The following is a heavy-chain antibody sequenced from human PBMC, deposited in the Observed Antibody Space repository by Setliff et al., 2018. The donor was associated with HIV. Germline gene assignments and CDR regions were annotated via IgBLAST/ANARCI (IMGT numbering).Heavy chain of an antibody. CDR2: IYSSGST. V-gene: IGHV4-4*07. D-gene: IGHD2-15*01. J-gene: IGHJ3*02. CDR1: GGSMSTYY. CDR3: ARVFPPIRGAPFGTPPGAFEI. Sequence: SETLSLTCSVSGGSMSTYYWSWIRQPAGKGLEWIGRIYSSGSTIYNPSLRSRVTMSVDTSKSQLSLKLTSVTAADTAAYYCARVFPPIRGAPFGTPPGAFEIWGQGTMVT.